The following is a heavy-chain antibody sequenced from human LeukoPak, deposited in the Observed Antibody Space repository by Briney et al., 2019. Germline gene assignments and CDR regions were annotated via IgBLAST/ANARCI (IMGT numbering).Heavy chain of an antibody. CDR3: ARVVTMVRGVIRYFQH. CDR1: GGSFSGYY. V-gene: IGHV4-34*01. J-gene: IGHJ1*01. Sequence: SETLSLACAVYGGSFSGYYWSWIRQPPGKGLEWIGEINHSGSTNYNPSLKSRVTISVDTSKNQFSLKLSSVTAADPAVYYCARVVTMVRGVIRYFQHWGQGTLVTVSS. CDR2: INHSGST. D-gene: IGHD3-10*01.